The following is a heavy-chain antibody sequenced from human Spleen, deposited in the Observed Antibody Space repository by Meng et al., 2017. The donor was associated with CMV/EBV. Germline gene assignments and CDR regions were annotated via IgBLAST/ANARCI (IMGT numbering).Heavy chain of an antibody. J-gene: IGHJ4*02. V-gene: IGHV3-23*01. D-gene: IGHD2-2*01. CDR2: IVGSGTDT. CDR1: GFRFSSYA. Sequence: GESLKISCAASGFRFSSYAMIWVRQAPGKGLEWVSGIVGSGTDTYYADSVKDRFTISRDNSKSTVYLQMNSLRGEDTAVYYCARPLPAATIRLPGCWGQGTLVTVSS. CDR3: ARPLPAATIRLPGC.